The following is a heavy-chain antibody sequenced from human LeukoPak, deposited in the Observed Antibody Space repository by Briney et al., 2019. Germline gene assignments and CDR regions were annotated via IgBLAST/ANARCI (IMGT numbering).Heavy chain of an antibody. J-gene: IGHJ4*02. CDR2: ISYDGSNK. CDR1: GFTFSSYG. CDR3: AKVPVEDY. D-gene: IGHD5-24*01. V-gene: IGHV3-30*18. Sequence: GGSLRLSCAASGFTFSSYGMHWVRQAPGKGLEWVAVISYDGSNKYYADSVKGRFTISRDNSKNTLYPQMNSLRAEDTAVYYCAKVPVEDYWGQGTLVTVSS.